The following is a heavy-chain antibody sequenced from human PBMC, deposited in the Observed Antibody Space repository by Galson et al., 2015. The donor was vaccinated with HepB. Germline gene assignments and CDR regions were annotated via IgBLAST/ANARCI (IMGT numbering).Heavy chain of an antibody. CDR2: ISGTSSSYI. Sequence: SLRLSCAASGFSFSSFAMNWVRQAPGKGPEWVASISGTSSSYIYYAESVKGRFTISRDNAKNSLFLQMNSLRAEDTAVYYCTRPGAEGPTGYYYYYGMDVWGQGTTVTVSS. V-gene: IGHV3-21*01. CDR1: GFSFSSFA. CDR3: TRPGAEGPTGYYYYYGMDV. J-gene: IGHJ6*02. D-gene: IGHD2-2*03.